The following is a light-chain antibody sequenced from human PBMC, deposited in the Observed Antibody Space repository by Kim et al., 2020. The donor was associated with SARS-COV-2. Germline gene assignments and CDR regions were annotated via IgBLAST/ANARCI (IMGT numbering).Light chain of an antibody. V-gene: IGLV2-14*04. CDR1: RSDVGGYNY. J-gene: IGLJ3*02. Sequence: GQSSTISCTGTRSDVGGYNYVSWYQPHPGKAPKLMIYDVSKRPSGVSNRFSGSKSGNTASLTISGLQAEDEADYYCSSYTSSSTWVFGGGTQLTVL. CDR3: SSYTSSSTWV. CDR2: DVS.